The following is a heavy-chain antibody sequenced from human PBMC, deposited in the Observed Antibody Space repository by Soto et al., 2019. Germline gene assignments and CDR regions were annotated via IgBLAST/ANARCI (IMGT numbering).Heavy chain of an antibody. Sequence: GASVKVSFKASGYTFTSYGISWVRQAPGQGLEWMGWISAYNGNTNYAQKLQGRVTMTTDTSTSTAYMELRSLRSDDTAVYYCAREGAGTSGLDYYYYYGMDVWGQGTTVTVSS. CDR2: ISAYNGNT. CDR1: GYTFTSYG. D-gene: IGHD6-19*01. J-gene: IGHJ6*02. V-gene: IGHV1-18*01. CDR3: AREGAGTSGLDYYYYYGMDV.